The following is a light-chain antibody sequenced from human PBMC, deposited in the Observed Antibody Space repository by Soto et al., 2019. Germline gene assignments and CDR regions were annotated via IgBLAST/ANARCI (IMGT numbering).Light chain of an antibody. Sequence: ETVLTQSPATLSLSPGERATLSCRASQSISSSYLAWYQQKPGQAPRLLIYGASTRATGIPDRFSGSGSGTDFTLTMSRLESEDFAVYYCQQYGSSPRTFGQGTKVDIK. CDR3: QQYGSSPRT. CDR1: QSISSSY. V-gene: IGKV3-20*01. CDR2: GAS. J-gene: IGKJ1*01.